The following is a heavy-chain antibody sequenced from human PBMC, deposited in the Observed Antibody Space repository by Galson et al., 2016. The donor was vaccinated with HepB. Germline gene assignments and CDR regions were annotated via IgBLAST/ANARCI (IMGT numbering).Heavy chain of an antibody. V-gene: IGHV3-23*01. J-gene: IGHJ4*02. CDR2: ITGSGGWI. D-gene: IGHD2-15*01. CDR3: AKDGGYCSDATCYYRNS. CDR1: GFTFSSYA. Sequence: SLRLSCAASGFTFSSYAMSWVRQAPGKGLEWVSTITGSGGWIKYADSVKGRLITSRDNSKNTLYLQLNSLRAEDTAVYYRAKDGGYCSDATCYYRNSWGQGTLVTVSS.